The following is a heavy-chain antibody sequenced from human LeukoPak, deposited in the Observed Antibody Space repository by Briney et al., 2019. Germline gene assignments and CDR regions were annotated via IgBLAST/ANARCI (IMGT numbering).Heavy chain of an antibody. V-gene: IGHV3-30*18. D-gene: IGHD1-14*01. Sequence: PGGSLRLSCSASGFIFSDYAIHWVRQAPGKGLEWVAVVSFDGSNKFYAECVKGRFTISRDNFKSTVCLQMNSLRLEDTATYYCAKAEKSITDGTAFDLWGQGTLVTVSS. J-gene: IGHJ4*02. CDR3: AKAEKSITDGTAFDL. CDR1: GFIFSDYA. CDR2: VSFDGSNK.